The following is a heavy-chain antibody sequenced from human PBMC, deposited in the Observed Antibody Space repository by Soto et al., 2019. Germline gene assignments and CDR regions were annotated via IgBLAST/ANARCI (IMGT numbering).Heavy chain of an antibody. D-gene: IGHD6-13*01. Sequence: ASVKVSCKASGYSLSGYYLHWVRQAPGQGPEWMGWINPNSGGTKYVQKFQGRVTMTRDTSISTVYLGLTRRRSDDTAVYYGARGWGIAAPGPNWFDPWGQGTLVTVSS. V-gene: IGHV1-2*02. CDR2: INPNSGGT. CDR1: GYSLSGYY. J-gene: IGHJ5*02. CDR3: ARGWGIAAPGPNWFDP.